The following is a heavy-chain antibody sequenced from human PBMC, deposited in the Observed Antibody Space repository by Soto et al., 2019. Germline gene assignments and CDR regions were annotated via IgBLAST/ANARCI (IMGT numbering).Heavy chain of an antibody. V-gene: IGHV3-23*01. Sequence: EVQLLESGGGLVQPGGSLRLSCAASGFTFSSYAMSWVRQAPGTGLEWVSAISGSGGSTYYADSVKGRFTISRDNSKNTLYMQMNSLRAEDTAGYDCAKVIAAAGTRYWFDPWGQGTLVTVSS. CDR2: ISGSGGST. CDR1: GFTFSSYA. CDR3: AKVIAAAGTRYWFDP. D-gene: IGHD6-13*01. J-gene: IGHJ5*02.